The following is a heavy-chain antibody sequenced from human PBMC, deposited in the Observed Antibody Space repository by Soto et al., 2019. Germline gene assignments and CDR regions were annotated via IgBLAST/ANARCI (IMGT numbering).Heavy chain of an antibody. D-gene: IGHD3-10*01. V-gene: IGHV1-2*02. Sequence: QVQLVQSGAEVKEPGDSVRVSCEASGYTFTSYYIHWVRQAPGQGLEWMGWINPKFGDTTYAQDFQGRVSMTRDMSISTVYMELSRLTSDVTAIYYCARNMDYYYGPGSGNGHGFWGQGTTVTVFS. CDR1: GYTFTSYY. CDR2: INPKFGDT. J-gene: IGHJ6*02. CDR3: ARNMDYYYGPGSGNGHGF.